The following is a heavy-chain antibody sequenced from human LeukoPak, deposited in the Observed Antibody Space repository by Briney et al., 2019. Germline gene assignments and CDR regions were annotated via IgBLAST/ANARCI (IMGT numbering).Heavy chain of an antibody. Sequence: PSETLSLTCAVSGGSISSGGYSWSWIRQPPGKGLEWIGYIYHSGSTYYNPSLKSRVTISVDRSKNQFSLKLSSVTAADTAVYYCARAGLGYCSSTSCYGFDPWGQGTLATVSS. D-gene: IGHD2-2*01. CDR2: IYHSGST. CDR3: ARAGLGYCSSTSCYGFDP. CDR1: GGSISSGGYS. J-gene: IGHJ5*02. V-gene: IGHV4-30-2*01.